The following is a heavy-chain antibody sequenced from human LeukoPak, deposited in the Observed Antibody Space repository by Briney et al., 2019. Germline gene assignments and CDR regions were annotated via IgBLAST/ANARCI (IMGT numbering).Heavy chain of an antibody. CDR1: GYTFTGYY. Sequence: ASVKVSCNASGYTFTGYYMHWVRQAPGQGLEWMGWINPNSGGTNYAKKFQGRDTMTRDTSISTAYMELSRLRSDDTAVYYCARSYGDYANYYYYYMDVWGKGTTVTVSS. CDR3: ARSYGDYANYYYYYMDV. D-gene: IGHD4-17*01. J-gene: IGHJ6*03. V-gene: IGHV1-2*02. CDR2: INPNSGGT.